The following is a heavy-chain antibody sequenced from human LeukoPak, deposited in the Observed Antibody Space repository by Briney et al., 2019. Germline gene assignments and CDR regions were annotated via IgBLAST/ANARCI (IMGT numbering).Heavy chain of an antibody. CDR1: GGSLSYYY. V-gene: IGHV4-34*01. CDR2: INHSGGT. Sequence: KASETLSLTCNVYGGSLSYYYWSWIRLSPGEGLEWIGEINHSGGTNYNPSLESRVTISIDTSKNLFSLRLTSVTAADTAVYFCAREQWDHRSAFDIWGQGTMVTVSS. D-gene: IGHD6-19*01. J-gene: IGHJ3*02. CDR3: AREQWDHRSAFDI.